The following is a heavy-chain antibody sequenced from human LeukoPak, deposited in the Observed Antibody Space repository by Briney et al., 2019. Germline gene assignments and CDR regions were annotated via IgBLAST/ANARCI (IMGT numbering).Heavy chain of an antibody. CDR3: ARSYYYDSSGYAFDI. J-gene: IGHJ3*02. D-gene: IGHD3-22*01. CDR1: GFTFSSYA. CDR2: INSDGSST. Sequence: PGGSLRLSCAASGFTFSSYAMSWVRQAPGKGLVWVSRINSDGSSTSYADSVKGRFTISRDNAKNTLYLQMNSLRAEDTAVYYCARSYYYDSSGYAFDIWGQGTMVTVSS. V-gene: IGHV3-74*01.